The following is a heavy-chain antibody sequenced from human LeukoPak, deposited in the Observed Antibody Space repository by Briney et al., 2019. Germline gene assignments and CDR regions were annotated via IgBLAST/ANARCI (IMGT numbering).Heavy chain of an antibody. CDR1: GGSISSGSYY. D-gene: IGHD1-26*01. Sequence: SQTLSLTCSVSGGSISSGSYYWNWIRQPAGKGLDWIGRIYTSGTTNYNPSLKSRVSISMDTSKNQLSLKLSSVPAADTAVYYGARGWGLQTFHFWGKGTLVTVSS. J-gene: IGHJ4*02. CDR2: IYTSGTT. V-gene: IGHV4-61*02. CDR3: ARGWGLQTFHF.